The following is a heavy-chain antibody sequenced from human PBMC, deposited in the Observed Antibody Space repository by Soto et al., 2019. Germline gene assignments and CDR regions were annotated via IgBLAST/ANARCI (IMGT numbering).Heavy chain of an antibody. V-gene: IGHV6-1*01. CDR3: ARDQFVAVAGTGSENYFDY. Sequence: PSQTLSLTCAISGDSVSSNSAAWNWIRQSPSRGLEWLGRTYYRSKWYNDYAVSVQSRITINPDTSKNQFSLQLNSVTPEDTAVYYCARDQFVAVAGTGSENYFDYWGQGTLVTVSS. D-gene: IGHD6-19*01. J-gene: IGHJ4*02. CDR2: TYYRSKWYN. CDR1: GDSVSSNSAA.